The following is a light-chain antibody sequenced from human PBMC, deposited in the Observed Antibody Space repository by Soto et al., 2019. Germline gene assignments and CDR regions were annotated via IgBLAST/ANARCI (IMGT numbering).Light chain of an antibody. V-gene: IGLV2-14*01. CDR1: SSDGGGYNY. J-gene: IGLJ1*01. Sequence: QSALTQPASVSGSPGQSITISCTGTSSDGGGYNYVSWYQQHPGKAPKLMIYDVSTRPSGVSNRFSGSKSGTTASLTISGLHAEDEDDDYCCSSKSSSTTVFGTGTKLTVL. CDR2: DVS. CDR3: CSSKSSSTTV.